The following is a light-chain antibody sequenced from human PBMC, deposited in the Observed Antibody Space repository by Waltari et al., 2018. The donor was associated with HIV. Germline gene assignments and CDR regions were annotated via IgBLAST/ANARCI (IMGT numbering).Light chain of an antibody. CDR3: QSYDSSLSDSVV. Sequence: QSVLTQPPSVSGAPGQRVTISCTGSSSTIGAGYDVHWYQQLPGTAPKLLIRTNSTRPAGVPDRFAGSKSGTSASLAITGLQADDEAHYYCQSYDSSLSDSVVFGGGTTLTVL. CDR1: SSTIGAGYD. CDR2: TNS. V-gene: IGLV1-40*01. J-gene: IGLJ2*01.